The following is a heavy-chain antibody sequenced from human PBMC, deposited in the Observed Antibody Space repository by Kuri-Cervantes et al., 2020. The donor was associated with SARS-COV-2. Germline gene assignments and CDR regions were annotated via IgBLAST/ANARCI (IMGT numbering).Heavy chain of an antibody. CDR2: ISSSSSTI. J-gene: IGHJ6*02. D-gene: IGHD3-9*01. CDR1: GFTFSIYS. CDR3: ARDRPPLYDNEIVDV. V-gene: IGHV3-48*01. Sequence: GGSLRLSCRASGFTFSIYSMNWVRQAPGKGLEWVSYISSSSSTIYYADSVKGRFTISRDNAKNSLYLQMNSLRAEDTAVYYCARDRPPLYDNEIVDVWGQGTTVTVSS.